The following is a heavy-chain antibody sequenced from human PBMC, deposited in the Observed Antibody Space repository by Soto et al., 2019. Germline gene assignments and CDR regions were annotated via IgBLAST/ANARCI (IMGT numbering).Heavy chain of an antibody. CDR3: ARREDTPLATVTNYYYGMDV. D-gene: IGHD4-17*01. CDR2: IDPSDSYT. CDR1: GYSFTSYW. Sequence: GESLKISCKGSGYSFTSYWISWVRQMPGKGLEWMGRIDPSDSYTNYSPSFQGHVTISADKSISTAYLQWSSLKASDTAMYYCARREDTPLATVTNYYYGMDVWGQGTTVTVSS. J-gene: IGHJ6*02. V-gene: IGHV5-10-1*01.